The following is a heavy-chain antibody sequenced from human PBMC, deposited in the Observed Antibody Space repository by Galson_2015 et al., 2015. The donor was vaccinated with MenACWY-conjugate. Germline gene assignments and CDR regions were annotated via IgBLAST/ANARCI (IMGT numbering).Heavy chain of an antibody. D-gene: IGHD3-10*01. J-gene: IGHJ4*02. CDR3: TTDGRFRNYGSGSYSRGGY. CDR2: T. V-gene: IGHV3-15*01. Sequence: TDYAAPVKGRFTISRDDSETTLSLQMNSLKPEDTAVYYCTTDGRFRNYGSGSYSRGGYWGQGTLATVSS.